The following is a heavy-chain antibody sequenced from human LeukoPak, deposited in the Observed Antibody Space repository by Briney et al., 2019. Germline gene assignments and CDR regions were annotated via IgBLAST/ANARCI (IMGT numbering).Heavy chain of an antibody. CDR1: GGTFSSYA. CDR2: IIPIFGTA. J-gene: IGHJ4*02. CDR3: ARDSVGATPW. D-gene: IGHD1-26*01. V-gene: IGHV1-69*01. Sequence: GASVKVSCKASGGTFSSYAISWVRQAPGQGLEWMGGIIPIFGTANYAQKFQGRVTITADESTSTAYMELSSLRSEDSAVYYCARDSVGATPWWGQGTLVTVSS.